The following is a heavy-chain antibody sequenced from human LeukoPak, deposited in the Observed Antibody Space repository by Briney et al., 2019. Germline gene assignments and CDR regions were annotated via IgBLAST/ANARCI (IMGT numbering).Heavy chain of an antibody. CDR1: GGTFSSYA. D-gene: IGHD6-13*01. V-gene: IGHV1-69*04. Sequence: GASVKVSCKASGGTFSSYAISWVRQAPGQGLEWMGRIIPILGIANYAQKFQGRVTITADKSTSTAYMELSSLRSEDTAVYYCARGGEAAAEHLDAFDIWGQGTMVTVSS. CDR3: ARGGEAAAEHLDAFDI. CDR2: IIPILGIA. J-gene: IGHJ3*02.